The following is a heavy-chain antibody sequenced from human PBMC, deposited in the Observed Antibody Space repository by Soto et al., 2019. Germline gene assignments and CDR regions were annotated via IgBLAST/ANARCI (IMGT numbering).Heavy chain of an antibody. CDR3: AFFSASGYDSNLHAY. Sequence: PGGSLRLSCAASGFTFSSYDMHWVRQATGKGLEWVSTIGTAGDTYYPGSVKGRFTISRENAKNSLYLQMNSLRAGDTAVYYCAFFSASGYDSNLHAYRGQGSLVTGSA. CDR1: GFTFSSYD. D-gene: IGHD2-2*01. CDR2: IGTAGDT. J-gene: IGHJ4*02. V-gene: IGHV3-13*01.